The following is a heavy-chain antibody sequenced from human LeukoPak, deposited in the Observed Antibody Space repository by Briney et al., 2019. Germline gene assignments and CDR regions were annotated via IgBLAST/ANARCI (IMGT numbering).Heavy chain of an antibody. D-gene: IGHD6-19*01. J-gene: IGHJ4*02. CDR1: GFTSSNYV. CDR2: ISGTGAIT. CDR3: AKETYNSGWFPDY. V-gene: IGHV3-23*01. Sequence: GGSLRLSCAASGFTSSNYVMNWVRQAPGKGLEWVSVISGTGAITYYADSVKGRFTISRDNSKNTLYLQMNSLRAEDTALYYCAKETYNSGWFPDYWGQGTLVTVSS.